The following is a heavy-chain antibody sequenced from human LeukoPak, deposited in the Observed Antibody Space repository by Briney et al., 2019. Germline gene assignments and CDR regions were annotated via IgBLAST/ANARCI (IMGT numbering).Heavy chain of an antibody. CDR1: GFTVSSNY. J-gene: IGHJ5*02. V-gene: IGHV3-66*01. D-gene: IGHD4-23*01. CDR3: ARDMVYGGNSRNWFDP. CDR2: IYSGGST. Sequence: GGSLRLSCAASGFTVSSNYMSWVRQAPGKGLEWVSVIYSGGSTYYADSVKGRFTISRDNSKNTLYLQMNSLRAEDSAVYYCARDMVYGGNSRNWFDPWGQGTLVTVSS.